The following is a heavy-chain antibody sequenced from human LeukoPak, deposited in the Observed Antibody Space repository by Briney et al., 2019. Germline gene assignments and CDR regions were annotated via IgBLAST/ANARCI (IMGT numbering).Heavy chain of an antibody. V-gene: IGHV3-23*01. CDR2: ISSSGGST. CDR1: GFTFSSYG. J-gene: IGHJ4*02. CDR3: ANRGAGDY. Sequence: GGSLRLSCAASGFTFSSYGMSWVRQAPGKGLEWVSTISSSGGSTYYADSVKGRFTISRDNSKNTLYLQMNSLRAEDTAVYYCANRGAGDYWGQGTLVTVSS. D-gene: IGHD3-10*01.